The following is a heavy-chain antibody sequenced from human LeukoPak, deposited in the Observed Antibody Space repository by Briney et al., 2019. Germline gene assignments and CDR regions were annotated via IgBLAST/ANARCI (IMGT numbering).Heavy chain of an antibody. CDR1: GGTFSSYA. Sequence: SVKVSCKASGGTFSSYAISWVRQAPGQGLEWMGGIIPIFGTANYAQKLQGRVTMTTDTSTSTAYMELRSLRSDDTAVYYCAYGSGSYPSNWFDPWGQGTLVTVSS. J-gene: IGHJ5*02. D-gene: IGHD3-10*01. CDR3: AYGSGSYPSNWFDP. V-gene: IGHV1-69*05. CDR2: IIPIFGTA.